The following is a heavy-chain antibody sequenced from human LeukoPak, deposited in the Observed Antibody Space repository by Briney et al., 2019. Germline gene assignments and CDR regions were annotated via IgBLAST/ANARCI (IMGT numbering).Heavy chain of an antibody. D-gene: IGHD3-9*01. J-gene: IGHJ4*02. Sequence: GGSLRLSCAASGFIVSTNYMSWVRQAPGKGLEWVSVIFSGGSTYYADSVKGRFTISRDKSNNTLYLQMNSLRAEDTAVYYCARAIRTYFDSWGQGTLVTVSS. CDR2: IFSGGST. CDR3: ARAIRTYFDS. CDR1: GFIVSTNY. V-gene: IGHV3-53*01.